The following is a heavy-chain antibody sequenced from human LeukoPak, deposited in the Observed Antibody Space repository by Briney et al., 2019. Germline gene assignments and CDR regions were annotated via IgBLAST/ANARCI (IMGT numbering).Heavy chain of an antibody. V-gene: IGHV1-2*02. Sequence: ASVKVSCKASGYTFTGYYTHWVRQAAGQGFEWMGWINPNSGGTNYAQKFQGRVTMTRDTSISTAYMELSRLRSDDTAVYYCARSGEDIVVVPAAVNWFDPWGQGTLVTVSS. CDR2: INPNSGGT. J-gene: IGHJ5*02. CDR1: GYTFTGYY. CDR3: ARSGEDIVVVPAAVNWFDP. D-gene: IGHD2-2*01.